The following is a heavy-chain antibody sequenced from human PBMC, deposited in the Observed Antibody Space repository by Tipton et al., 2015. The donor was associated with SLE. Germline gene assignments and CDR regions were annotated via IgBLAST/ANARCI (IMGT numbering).Heavy chain of an antibody. Sequence: LRLSCAASGFTFSDYYMSWIRQAPGKGLEWIGEINHSGSTNYNPSLKSRVTISVDTSKNQFSLKLSSVTAADTAVYYCAREQSPVALFDYWGQGTLVTVSS. D-gene: IGHD6-19*01. V-gene: IGHV4-34*01. J-gene: IGHJ4*02. CDR1: GFTFSDYY. CDR2: INHSGST. CDR3: AREQSPVALFDY.